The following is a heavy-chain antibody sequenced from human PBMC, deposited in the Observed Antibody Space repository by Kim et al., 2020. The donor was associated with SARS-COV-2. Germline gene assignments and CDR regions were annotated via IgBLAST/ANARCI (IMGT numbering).Heavy chain of an antibody. CDR2: VYHSGST. D-gene: IGHD3-16*02. Sequence: SETLSLTCSVSGASVSAYYWSWIRQSPGKGLEWIGYVYHSGSTNNNPSLSGRVALSIDTSKNQFSLKLSSVTAADTAIYFCARVPRRGGVIDFWGRGTLVTVSS. CDR1: GASVSAYY. J-gene: IGHJ4*02. CDR3: ARVPRRGGVIDF. V-gene: IGHV4-59*02.